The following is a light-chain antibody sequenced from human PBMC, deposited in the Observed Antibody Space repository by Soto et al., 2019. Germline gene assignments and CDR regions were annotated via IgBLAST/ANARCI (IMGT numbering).Light chain of an antibody. CDR3: QQSHTTLWT. Sequence: DIQMTQSPSSLSASVGDRVTITCRASQSIRNNLNWYQQKPGKAPNLLIYAASNLQSGVPSRFSGSGSGTDFTLTISGLQPEDIATYYCQQSHTTLWTFGQGTKVEIK. V-gene: IGKV1-39*01. CDR1: QSIRNN. J-gene: IGKJ1*01. CDR2: AAS.